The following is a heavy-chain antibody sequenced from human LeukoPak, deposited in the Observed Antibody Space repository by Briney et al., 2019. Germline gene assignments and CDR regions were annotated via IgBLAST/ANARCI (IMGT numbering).Heavy chain of an antibody. Sequence: PSETLSLTCTVSGDSISSYDWSWIRQPPGQGLQWLAYISYNGNTKTNPSLKSRVTISRDTSKNQFSLKLTSVTAADTAVYYCARERGSADTGFYYYYYMDVWGKGTTVTVSS. CDR2: ISYNGNT. CDR3: ARERGSADTGFYYYYYMDV. D-gene: IGHD6-13*01. CDR1: GDSISSYD. V-gene: IGHV4-59*01. J-gene: IGHJ6*03.